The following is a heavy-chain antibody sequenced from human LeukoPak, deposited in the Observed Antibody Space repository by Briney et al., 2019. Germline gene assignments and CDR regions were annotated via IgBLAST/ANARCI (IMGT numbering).Heavy chain of an antibody. D-gene: IGHD5-12*01. Sequence: ASVKVSCKASGYTFTSYYMHWVRQAPGQGLEWMGIINPSGGSTSYAQKFQGRVTMTRDTSTSTVYMELSSLRSEDTAVYYCAGDRFLRGRKRNWFDPWGQGTLVTVPS. CDR2: INPSGGST. J-gene: IGHJ5*02. V-gene: IGHV1-46*01. CDR3: AGDRFLRGRKRNWFDP. CDR1: GYTFTSYY.